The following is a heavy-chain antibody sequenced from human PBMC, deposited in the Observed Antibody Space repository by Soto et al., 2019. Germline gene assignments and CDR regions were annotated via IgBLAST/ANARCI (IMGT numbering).Heavy chain of an antibody. Sequence: GGSLRLSCDASGFTFSSCIMSWVRQAPGKGLEWVSSISSSSGYIYYADSVKGRFTISRDNAKNLLYLQMNSLRAEDTAVYYCARDLSTRSIRYYYYGMDVWGQGTTVTVSS. V-gene: IGHV3-21*01. D-gene: IGHD3-3*02. CDR1: GFTFSSCI. CDR3: ARDLSTRSIRYYYYGMDV. CDR2: ISSSSGYI. J-gene: IGHJ6*02.